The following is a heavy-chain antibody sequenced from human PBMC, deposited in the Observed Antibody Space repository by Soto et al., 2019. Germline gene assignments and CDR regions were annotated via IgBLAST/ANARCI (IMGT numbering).Heavy chain of an antibody. CDR3: ARTLYYYDSSGYYYDDY. J-gene: IGHJ4*02. CDR1: GGSISSSSYY. D-gene: IGHD3-22*01. CDR2: IYYSGST. Sequence: PSETLSLTCTVSGGSISSSSYYWGWIRQPPGKGLEWIGSIYYSGSTYYNPSLKSRVTISVDTSKNQFSLKLSSVTAADTAVYYCARTLYYYDSSGYYYDDYWGQGTLVTV. V-gene: IGHV4-39*01.